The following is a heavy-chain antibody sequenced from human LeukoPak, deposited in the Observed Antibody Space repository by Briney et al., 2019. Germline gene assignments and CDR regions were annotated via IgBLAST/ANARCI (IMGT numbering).Heavy chain of an antibody. Sequence: PGGSLRLSCAASGFTFSSYGMHWVRQAPGKGLEWVAVIWYDGSNKYYADSVKGRFTISRDNSKNTLYLQMNSLRAEDTAEYYCASTSGWYEPIDYWGQGTLVTVSS. D-gene: IGHD6-19*01. CDR2: IWYDGSNK. V-gene: IGHV3-33*01. J-gene: IGHJ4*02. CDR3: ASTSGWYEPIDY. CDR1: GFTFSSYG.